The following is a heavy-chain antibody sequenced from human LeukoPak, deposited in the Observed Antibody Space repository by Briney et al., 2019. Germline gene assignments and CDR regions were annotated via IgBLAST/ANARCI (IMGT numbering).Heavy chain of an antibody. D-gene: IGHD6-19*01. CDR3: ARRPRGIAVAGTEWSDP. V-gene: IGHV4-31*03. Sequence: SQTLSLTCTVSGGSISSGGYYWSWIRQHPGKGPEWIGYIYYSGSTYYNPSLKSRVTISVDTSKNQFSLKLSSVTAADTAVYYCARRPRGIAVAGTEWSDPWGQGTLVTVSS. CDR2: IYYSGST. CDR1: GGSISSGGYY. J-gene: IGHJ5*02.